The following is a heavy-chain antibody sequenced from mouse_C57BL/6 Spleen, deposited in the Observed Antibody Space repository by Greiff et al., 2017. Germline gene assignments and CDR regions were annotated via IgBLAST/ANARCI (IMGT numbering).Heavy chain of an antibody. CDR1: GYTFTDYY. CDR2: IYPGSGNT. D-gene: IGHD1-1*01. Sequence: VQLQQSGAELVRPGASVKLSCKASGYTFTDYYINWVKQRPGQGLEWIARIYPGSGNTYYNEKFKGKATLTAEKSSSTAYMQLSSLTSEYSAVYFFASDYYGSSLFDYWGQGTTLTVSS. V-gene: IGHV1-76*01. J-gene: IGHJ2*01. CDR3: ASDYYGSSLFDY.